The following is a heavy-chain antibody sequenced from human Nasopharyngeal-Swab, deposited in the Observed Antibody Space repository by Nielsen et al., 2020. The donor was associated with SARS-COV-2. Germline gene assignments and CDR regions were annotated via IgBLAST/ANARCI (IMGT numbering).Heavy chain of an antibody. Sequence: WIRQPPGKGLEWIGSIYYSGSTYYNPSLKSRVTISVDTSKNQFSLKLSSVTAADTAVYYCARGDILTGSQAAFDIWGQGTTVTVSS. CDR2: IYYSGST. D-gene: IGHD3-9*01. J-gene: IGHJ3*02. CDR3: ARGDILTGSQAAFDI. V-gene: IGHV4-39*07.